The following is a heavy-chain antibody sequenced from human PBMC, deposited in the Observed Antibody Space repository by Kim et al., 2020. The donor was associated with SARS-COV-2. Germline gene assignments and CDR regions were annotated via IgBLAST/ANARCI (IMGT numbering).Heavy chain of an antibody. CDR1: GGSFSGYY. V-gene: IGHV4-34*01. J-gene: IGHJ6*01. D-gene: IGHD6-19*01. Sequence: SETLSLTCAVYGGSFSGYYWSWIRQPPGKGLEWIGEINHSGSTNYNPSLKSRVTISVDTSKNQFSLKLSSVTAADTAVYYCARGARGWGYYYYYGMDVWG. CDR3: ARGARGWGYYYYYGMDV. CDR2: INHSGST.